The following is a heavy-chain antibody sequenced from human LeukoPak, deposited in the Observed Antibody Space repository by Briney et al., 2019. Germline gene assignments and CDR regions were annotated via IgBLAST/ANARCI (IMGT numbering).Heavy chain of an antibody. CDR1: GFTFSSYS. CDR2: ISSSSSYI. V-gene: IGHV3-21*04. Sequence: PGGSLRLSCAASGFTFSSYSMNWVRQAPGKGLEWVSSISSSSSYIYYADSVKGRFTTSRDNAKNTLYLQMNSLRAEDTAVYYCAKDIVAAAGSDAFDIWGQGTMVTVSS. CDR3: AKDIVAAAGSDAFDI. J-gene: IGHJ3*02. D-gene: IGHD6-13*01.